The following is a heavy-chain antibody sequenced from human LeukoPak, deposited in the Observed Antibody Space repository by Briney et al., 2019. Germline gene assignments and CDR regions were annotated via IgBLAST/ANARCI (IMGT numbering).Heavy chain of an antibody. D-gene: IGHD4-17*01. Sequence: PGGSLRLSCAASGFTVSSYSMNWVRQAPGKGLEWISYISSGGSSIYYADSVKGRFTISRDNAKNSLYLHMNSLRAEDTAVYYCARDNGDSSDYWGQGTLVTVSS. J-gene: IGHJ4*02. CDR2: ISSGGSSI. CDR3: ARDNGDSSDY. CDR1: GFTVSSYS. V-gene: IGHV3-48*04.